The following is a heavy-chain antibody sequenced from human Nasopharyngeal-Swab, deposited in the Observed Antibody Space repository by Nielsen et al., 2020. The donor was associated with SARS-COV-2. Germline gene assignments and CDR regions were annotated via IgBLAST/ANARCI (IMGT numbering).Heavy chain of an antibody. D-gene: IGHD3-22*01. CDR3: ARVPAGGYDSSGGY. CDR1: GFTVSSHY. CDR2: IHSGGSA. J-gene: IGHJ4*02. V-gene: IGHV3-66*01. Sequence: AGSLRLSCAASGFTVSSHYMTWVRQAPGKGLEWVSVIHSGGSAYYADSVKGRFTISRDNSKNTLYLQMNSCRAEEPAVYYCARVPAGGYDSSGGYWGQGTMVTVSS.